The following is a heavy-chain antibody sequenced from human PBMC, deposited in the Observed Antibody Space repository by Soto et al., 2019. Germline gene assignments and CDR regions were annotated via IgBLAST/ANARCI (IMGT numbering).Heavy chain of an antibody. D-gene: IGHD6-19*01. V-gene: IGHV4-59*08. J-gene: IGHJ4*02. CDR2: IYYSGST. CDR3: ARQVGGWAPWYFDY. Sequence: QVQLQESGPGLVKPSETLSLTCTVSGGSISSYYWSWIRQPPGKGLEWIGYIYYSGSTNYNPSLKSRVTRSLDTSKNQFSLKLSSVTAADPAVYYCARQVGGWAPWYFDYWGQGTLVTVSS. CDR1: GGSISSYY.